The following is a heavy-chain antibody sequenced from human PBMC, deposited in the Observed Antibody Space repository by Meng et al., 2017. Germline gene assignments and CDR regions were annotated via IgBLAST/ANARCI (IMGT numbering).Heavy chain of an antibody. CDR1: GHTSPSYG. D-gene: IGHD1-26*01. V-gene: IGHV1-18*01. CDR2: ISAYNGNT. J-gene: IGHJ5*02. Sequence: GAEVKKPGASVKVSGKASGHTSPSYGISWVRQAPGQELEWMGWISAYNGNTNYAQKLQGRVTMTTDTSTSTAYMELRSLRSDDTAVYYCASSSSGSYYWWFDPWGQGTLVTVSS. CDR3: ASSSSGSYYWWFDP.